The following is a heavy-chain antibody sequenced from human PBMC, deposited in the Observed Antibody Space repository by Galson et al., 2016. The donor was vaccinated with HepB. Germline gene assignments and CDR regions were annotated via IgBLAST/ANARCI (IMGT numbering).Heavy chain of an antibody. CDR2: ISRSGDST. CDR3: VQGGTAPAV. V-gene: IGHV3-23*01. Sequence: SLRLSCAASGFTFSDYWMSWVRQAPGKGLEVVSSISRSGDSTDYADSVKGRFTISRDNSKNTLSLQMNSLTADDPAIYYCVQGGTAPAVWGKGTTVTVSS. D-gene: IGHD1-1*01. J-gene: IGHJ6*04. CDR1: GFTFSDYW.